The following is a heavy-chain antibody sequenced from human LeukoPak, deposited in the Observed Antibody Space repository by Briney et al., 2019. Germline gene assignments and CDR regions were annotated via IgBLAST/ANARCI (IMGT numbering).Heavy chain of an antibody. J-gene: IGHJ4*02. Sequence: PSETLSLTCTVSGGSISSSSYYWGWIRQPPGKGLEWIGSIYYSGSTYYNPSLKSRVTISADTSKNQFSLKLSSVTAADTAVYYCARVTVRGVILDYWGQGTLVTVSS. CDR2: IYYSGST. V-gene: IGHV4-39*07. D-gene: IGHD3-10*01. CDR1: GGSISSSSYY. CDR3: ARVTVRGVILDY.